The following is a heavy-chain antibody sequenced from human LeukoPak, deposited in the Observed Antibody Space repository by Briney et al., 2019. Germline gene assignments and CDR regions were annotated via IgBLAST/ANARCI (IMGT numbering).Heavy chain of an antibody. CDR3: ARDSSWHVPVPENPVAFDY. Sequence: GGSLRLSCEASGFTFSSYNMNWVRQAPGKRLEWVSSITSSSSYIYYADSVKGRFTISRDNAKNSLYLQMNSLRAEDTAMYYCARDSSWHVPVPENPVAFDYWGQGTLVTVSS. J-gene: IGHJ4*02. CDR2: ITSSSSYI. D-gene: IGHD6-13*01. CDR1: GFTFSSYN. V-gene: IGHV3-21*01.